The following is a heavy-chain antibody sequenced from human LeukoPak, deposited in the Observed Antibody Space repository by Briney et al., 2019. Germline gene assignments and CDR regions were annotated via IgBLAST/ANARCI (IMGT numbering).Heavy chain of an antibody. CDR3: ASSKQQLATYYFDY. CDR1: GGSISSSSYY. D-gene: IGHD6-13*01. CDR2: IYYSGST. J-gene: IGHJ4*02. Sequence: PSETLSLTCTVSGGSISSSSYYWGWIRQPPGKGLGWIGSIYYSGSTYYNPSLKSRVTISVDTSKTQFSLKLSSVTAADTAVYYCASSKQQLATYYFDYWGQGTLVTVSS. V-gene: IGHV4-39*01.